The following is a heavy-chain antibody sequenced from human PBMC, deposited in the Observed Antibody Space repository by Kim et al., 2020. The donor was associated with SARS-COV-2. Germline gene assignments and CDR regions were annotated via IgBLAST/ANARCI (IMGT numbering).Heavy chain of an antibody. V-gene: IGHV4-31*03. CDR2: IYYSGST. CDR1: GGSISSGGYY. Sequence: SETLSLTCTVSGGSISSGGYYWSWIRQHPGKGLEWIGYIYYSGSTYYNPSLKSRVTISVDTSKNQFSLKLSSVTAADTAVYYCARELLYYDFWSGYSRRLETPGGFDPWGQGTLVTVSS. CDR3: ARELLYYDFWSGYSRRLETPGGFDP. D-gene: IGHD3-3*01. J-gene: IGHJ5*02.